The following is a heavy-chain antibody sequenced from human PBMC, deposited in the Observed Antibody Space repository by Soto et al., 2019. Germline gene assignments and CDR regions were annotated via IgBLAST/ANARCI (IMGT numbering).Heavy chain of an antibody. Sequence: QVQLVQSEGEVKQPGASVKFSCKASGYTFTTYGLCWVRQVPGQGLEWMGYISPASGVTTYAQSLQGRVTMTTDTSTGTVYMELRSLRSDDPAIYYCAREMWTRSGPQNFFDSWGQGALVTVSS. CDR1: GYTFTTYG. CDR2: ISPASGVT. CDR3: AREMWTRSGPQNFFDS. J-gene: IGHJ4*02. V-gene: IGHV1-18*01. D-gene: IGHD6-25*01.